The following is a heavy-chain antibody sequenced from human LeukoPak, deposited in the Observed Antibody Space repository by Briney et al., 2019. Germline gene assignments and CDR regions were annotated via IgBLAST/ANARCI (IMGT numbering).Heavy chain of an antibody. J-gene: IGHJ4*02. Sequence: PWGSLRLSCAASGCTFSSYAMSWVRQAPGKRLEWLAAISGSGSSTYYADSVKGRFTISRDNSKNTLLLQRNSLRAEDTAVYYCAKSVRYDSSGYPLFDYWGQGTLVTVSS. CDR2: ISGSGSST. D-gene: IGHD3-22*01. CDR1: GCTFSSYA. CDR3: AKSVRYDSSGYPLFDY. V-gene: IGHV3-23*01.